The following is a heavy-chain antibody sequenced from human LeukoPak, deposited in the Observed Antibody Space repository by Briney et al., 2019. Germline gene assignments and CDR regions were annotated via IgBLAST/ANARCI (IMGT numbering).Heavy chain of an antibody. V-gene: IGHV3-23*01. CDR3: AELGITMIGGV. CDR1: GFIFAKYA. CDR2: ISASGAGT. Sequence: GGSLILSCTTSGFIFAKYAMAWVRQSPGKGLEWVSTISASGAGTYYADSVKGRFTISRDNAKNSLYLQMNSLRAEDTAVYYCAELGITMIGGVWGKGTTVTISS. J-gene: IGHJ6*04. D-gene: IGHD3-10*02.